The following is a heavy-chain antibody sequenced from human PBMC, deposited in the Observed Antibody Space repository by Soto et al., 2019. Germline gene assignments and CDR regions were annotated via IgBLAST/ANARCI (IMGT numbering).Heavy chain of an antibody. Sequence: VGSLRLSCAASGFTFSDYAMAWVRRAPGKGLEWVSAHRGSGDSTYYADSVKGRFTISRDNSKNTLYLQMNRLRGEDTAVYSCAKETDIAVAATGQFDYWGQRTLVTVSS. CDR1: GFTFSDYA. CDR2: HRGSGDST. V-gene: IGHV3-23*01. CDR3: AKETDIAVAATGQFDY. D-gene: IGHD6-19*01. J-gene: IGHJ4*02.